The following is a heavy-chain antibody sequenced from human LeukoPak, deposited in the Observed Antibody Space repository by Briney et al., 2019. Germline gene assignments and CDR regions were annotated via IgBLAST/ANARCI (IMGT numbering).Heavy chain of an antibody. CDR3: ARRNDFDI. V-gene: IGHV4-59*08. CDR1: GGSISGDH. Sequence: SQTLSLTCTVSGGSISGDHWNWIRQPPGKGLEWIGYIYYSGNPIYNPSLKSRVPISVDTSKTQFSLKLSSVTAADTAVYYCARRNDFDIWGQGTMVTVSS. J-gene: IGHJ3*02. CDR2: IYYSGNP.